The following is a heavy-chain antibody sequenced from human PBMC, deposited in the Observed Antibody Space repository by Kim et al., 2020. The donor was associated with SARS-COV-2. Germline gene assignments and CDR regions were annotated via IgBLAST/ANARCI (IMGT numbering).Heavy chain of an antibody. D-gene: IGHD6-19*01. J-gene: IGHJ6*03. Sequence: SETLSLTCAVYGGSFSGYYWSWIRQPPGKGLEWIGEINHSGSTNYNPSLKSRVTISVDTSKNQFSLKLSSVTAADTAVYYCARGTRQWLVRGPYYYYMDVGGKGTTVNGSS. CDR2: INHSGST. CDR3: ARGTRQWLVRGPYYYYMDV. CDR1: GGSFSGYY. V-gene: IGHV4-34*01.